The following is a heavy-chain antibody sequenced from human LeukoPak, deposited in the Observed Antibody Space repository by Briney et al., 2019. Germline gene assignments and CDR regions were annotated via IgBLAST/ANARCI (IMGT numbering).Heavy chain of an antibody. Sequence: ASVKVSCKASGYTFGTHWMHWVRQAPGQGLEWMGWISAYNGNTNYAQKLQGRVTMTTDTSTSTAYMELRSLRSDDTAVYYCARTRSPITMMWSPKADDAFDIWGQGTMVTVSS. CDR1: GYTFGTHW. CDR3: ARTRSPITMMWSPKADDAFDI. J-gene: IGHJ3*02. D-gene: IGHD3-22*01. V-gene: IGHV1-18*04. CDR2: ISAYNGNT.